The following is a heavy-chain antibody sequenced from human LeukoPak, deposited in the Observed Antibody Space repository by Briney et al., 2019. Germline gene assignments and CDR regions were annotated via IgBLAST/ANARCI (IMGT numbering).Heavy chain of an antibody. Sequence: KPSETLSLTCAFYGGSFSDYYWSWIRQPPGKGLEWIGEINHHGSTNYNPSLQSRVTISRDTSKDQFSLKLGSVTAADSAVYYCARFGMTTVTTDAFDIWGQGTMVTVSS. CDR2: INHHGST. V-gene: IGHV4-34*01. CDR3: ARFGMTTVTTDAFDI. CDR1: GGSFSDYY. J-gene: IGHJ3*02. D-gene: IGHD4-17*01.